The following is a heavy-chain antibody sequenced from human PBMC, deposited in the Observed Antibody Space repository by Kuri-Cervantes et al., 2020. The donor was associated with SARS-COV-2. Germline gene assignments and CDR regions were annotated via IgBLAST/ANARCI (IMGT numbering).Heavy chain of an antibody. D-gene: IGHD6-19*01. V-gene: IGHV3-23*01. CDR3: AKGIAVATGYFDY. J-gene: IGHJ4*02. CDR1: GFTFSSYA. Sequence: GESLKISCAASGFTFSSYAMSWVHQAPGKGLEWVSAISGSGGSTYYADPVKGRFTISRDNSKNTLYLQMNSLRAEDTAVYYCAKGIAVATGYFDYWGQGTLVTVSS. CDR2: ISGSGGST.